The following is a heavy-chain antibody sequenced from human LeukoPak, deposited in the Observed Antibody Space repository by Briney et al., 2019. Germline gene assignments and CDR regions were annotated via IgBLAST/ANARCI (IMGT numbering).Heavy chain of an antibody. Sequence: SETLSLTGTVSGGSSSSYYWSWIRQPAGKGLEWIGRIYTSGSTNYNPSLKSRVTMSVDTSKNQFSLKLSSVTAADTAVYYCAREDIVVVPAALDPWGQGTLVTVSS. CDR2: IYTSGST. J-gene: IGHJ5*02. D-gene: IGHD2-2*01. CDR1: GGSSSSYY. CDR3: AREDIVVVPAALDP. V-gene: IGHV4-4*07.